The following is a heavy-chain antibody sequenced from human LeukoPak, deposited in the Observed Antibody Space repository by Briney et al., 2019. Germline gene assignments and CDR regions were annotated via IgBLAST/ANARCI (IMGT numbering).Heavy chain of an antibody. V-gene: IGHV4-39*07. D-gene: IGHD6-19*01. J-gene: IGHJ5*02. Sequence: PSETLSLTCTVSGGSISSGGYYWGWIRQPPGKGLEWIGSIYYSGSTYYNPSLKSRVTISVDTSKNQFSLKLSSVTAADTAVYYCARDPKLYSSGWYYGGEWFDPWGQGTLVTVSS. CDR1: GGSISSGGYY. CDR3: ARDPKLYSSGWYYGGEWFDP. CDR2: IYYSGST.